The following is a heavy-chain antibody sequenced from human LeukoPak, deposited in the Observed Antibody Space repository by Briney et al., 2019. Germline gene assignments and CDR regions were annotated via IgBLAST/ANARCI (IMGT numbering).Heavy chain of an antibody. D-gene: IGHD3-22*01. V-gene: IGHV1-2*02. CDR1: GYTFTGYY. CDR3: ARARYYDSSGDY. Sequence: ASVKVSCKASGYTFTGYYMHWVRQAPGQGLEWMGWINPNSGGTNYAQKFQGRVTMTRDTSISTAYMELSRLRSDDTAVYYCARARYYDSSGDYWGQGTLVTVSS. J-gene: IGHJ4*02. CDR2: INPNSGGT.